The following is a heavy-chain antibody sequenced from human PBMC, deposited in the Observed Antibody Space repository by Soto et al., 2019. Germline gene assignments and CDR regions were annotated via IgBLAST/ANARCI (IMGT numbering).Heavy chain of an antibody. CDR2: MNPNSGNT. D-gene: IGHD5-12*01. V-gene: IGHV1-8*01. Sequence: ASVKVSCKASGYTFTSYDINWVRQATGQGLEWMGWMNPNSGNTGYAQKFQGRVTMTRNTSISTAYMELSSPRSEDTAVYYCATDLFFRGGYNPYYYYYGMDVWGQGTKVTVSS. J-gene: IGHJ6*02. CDR3: ATDLFFRGGYNPYYYYYGMDV. CDR1: GYTFTSYD.